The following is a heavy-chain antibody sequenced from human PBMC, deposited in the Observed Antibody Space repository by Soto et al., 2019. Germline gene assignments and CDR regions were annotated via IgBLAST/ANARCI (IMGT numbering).Heavy chain of an antibody. D-gene: IGHD3-9*01. CDR2: IYYSGST. J-gene: IGHJ5*02. CDR1: GGSISSGDYY. V-gene: IGHV4-30-4*01. CDR3: ARGVLRYFDWSAQPWFDP. Sequence: SETLSLTCTVSGGSISSGDYYWSWIRQPPGKGLEWIGYIYYSGSTYYNPSLKSRVTISVDTSKNQFSLKLSSVTAADTAVYYCARGVLRYFDWSAQPWFDPWGQGTLVTVSS.